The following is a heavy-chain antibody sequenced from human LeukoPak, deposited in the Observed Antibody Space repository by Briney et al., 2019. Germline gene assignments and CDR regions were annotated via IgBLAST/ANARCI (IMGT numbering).Heavy chain of an antibody. Sequence: SETLSLTCTVSGGSISSSSYYWGWIRQPPGKGLEWIGSIYYSGSTYYNPSLKSRVTISVDTSKNQFSLKLSSVTAADTAVYYCATGESEVYFDYWGQGTLVTVSS. CDR2: IYYSGST. J-gene: IGHJ4*02. CDR1: GGSISSSSYY. CDR3: ATGESEVYFDY. V-gene: IGHV4-39*01. D-gene: IGHD1-14*01.